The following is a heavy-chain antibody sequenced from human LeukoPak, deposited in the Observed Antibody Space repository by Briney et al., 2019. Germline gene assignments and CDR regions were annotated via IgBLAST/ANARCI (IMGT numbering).Heavy chain of an antibody. Sequence: PSETLSLTCTVSGGSISNHYWSWIRQPPGKGLEWIGYIHYGGNTDYNPSLRSRLTISVDTSNNQFSLKLRSVTAADTAVYYCVRRGDGYPSYFDYWGQGTLVTVSS. CDR1: GGSISNHY. V-gene: IGHV4-59*11. J-gene: IGHJ4*02. D-gene: IGHD5-24*01. CDR3: VRRGDGYPSYFDY. CDR2: IHYGGNT.